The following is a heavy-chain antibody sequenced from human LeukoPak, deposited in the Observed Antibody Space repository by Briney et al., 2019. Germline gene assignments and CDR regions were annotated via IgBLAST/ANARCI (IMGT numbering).Heavy chain of an antibody. D-gene: IGHD1-1*01. CDR2: ISSTGSAT. CDR1: GFTFSTSS. Sequence: GGSLRLSCAASGFTFSTSSMAWFRQTPGVGLEWVSSISSTGSATYYTDSVRGRFTVSRDNSQNTLYLQMNSLRVEDTAIYYCAKYIQNVLAVFDPWGQGTLVTVSS. V-gene: IGHV3-23*01. CDR3: AKYIQNVLAVFDP. J-gene: IGHJ5*02.